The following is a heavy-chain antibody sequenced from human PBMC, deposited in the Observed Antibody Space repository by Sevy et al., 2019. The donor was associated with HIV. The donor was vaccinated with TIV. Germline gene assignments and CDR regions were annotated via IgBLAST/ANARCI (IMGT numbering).Heavy chain of an antibody. J-gene: IGHJ3*02. CDR2: ISAYNGHT. Sequence: ASVKVSCKASGYTFSTYGISWVRQAPGQGLEWMGWISAYNGHTNYAQKVQGRVTMSIDTSTRTAYMELRSLRSDDTAVYYCARRRYFDWLSRGIGDFDIWGQGTMVTVSS. CDR3: ARRRYFDWLSRGIGDFDI. D-gene: IGHD3-9*01. V-gene: IGHV1-18*01. CDR1: GYTFSTYG.